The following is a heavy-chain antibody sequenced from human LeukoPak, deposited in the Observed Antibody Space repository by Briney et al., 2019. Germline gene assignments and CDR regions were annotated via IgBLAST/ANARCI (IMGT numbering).Heavy chain of an antibody. CDR3: ARDYAGSPDY. CDR1: GFTFSTYW. D-gene: IGHD3-10*01. J-gene: IGHJ4*02. V-gene: IGHV3-74*03. CDR2: INGDGSTT. Sequence: TGVSLRLSCTASGFTFSTYWINWVRQSPGKGLVWVALINGDGSTTTHADSVKGRFTISRDNAKNTAYLQMNSLRDEDTAVYFCARDYAGSPDYWGQGTLVTVS.